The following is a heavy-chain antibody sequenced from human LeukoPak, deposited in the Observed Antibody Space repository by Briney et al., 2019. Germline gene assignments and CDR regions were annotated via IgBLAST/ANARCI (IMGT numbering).Heavy chain of an antibody. CDR1: GFTVSSNY. D-gene: IGHD6-19*01. J-gene: IGHJ4*02. CDR2: IYSGGST. V-gene: IGHV3-66*02. Sequence: GGSLRLSCAASGFTVSSNYMSWVRQAPGKGLEWVSVIYSGGSTYYADSVKGRFTISRDNSKNTLYLQMNSLRAEDTAVYYCASPGYSSGWQTPPFDYWGQGTLVTVSS. CDR3: ASPGYSSGWQTPPFDY.